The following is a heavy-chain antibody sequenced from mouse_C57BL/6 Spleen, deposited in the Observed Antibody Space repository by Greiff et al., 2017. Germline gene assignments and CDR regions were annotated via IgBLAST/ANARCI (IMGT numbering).Heavy chain of an antibody. CDR3: ARDGGYYLYYFDY. J-gene: IGHJ2*01. V-gene: IGHV5-4*01. CDR2: ISDVGSYT. Sequence: EVKLVESGGGLVKPGGSLKLSCAASGFTFSSYAMSLVRPTPEKRLEWVATISDVGSYTYYPDNVKGRFTISRDNAKNNLYRQMRHLKSEDTAMYYCARDGGYYLYYFDYWGQGTTLTVSS. CDR1: GFTFSSYA. D-gene: IGHD2-3*01.